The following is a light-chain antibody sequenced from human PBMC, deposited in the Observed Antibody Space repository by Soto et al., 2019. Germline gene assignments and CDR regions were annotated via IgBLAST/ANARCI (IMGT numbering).Light chain of an antibody. CDR1: TSNIGSNT. J-gene: IGLJ1*01. CDR3: AAWDDGLNGYV. CDR2: SNN. Sequence: QSVLTQPPSASGTAGQRVTISCSGSTSNIGSNTVNWYQQLPGTAPKTLIYSNNQRPSGVPDRFSGSESGTSGSLAISGLLSEDEADYYCAAWDDGLNGYVFGTGTKVTVL. V-gene: IGLV1-44*01.